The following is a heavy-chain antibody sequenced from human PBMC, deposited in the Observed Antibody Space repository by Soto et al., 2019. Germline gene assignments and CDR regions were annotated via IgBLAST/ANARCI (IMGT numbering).Heavy chain of an antibody. CDR2: IIPIFGTA. Sequence: QVQLVQSGAEVKKPGSSVKVSCKASGGTFSSYAISWVRQAPGQGLEWMGGIIPIFGTANYAQKFQGRVTITADDSTSTAYMEVSSLRSEDTAVYYCARADDSSGYSTDAFDIWGQGTMVTVSS. J-gene: IGHJ3*02. CDR3: ARADDSSGYSTDAFDI. V-gene: IGHV1-69*01. D-gene: IGHD3-22*01. CDR1: GGTFSSYA.